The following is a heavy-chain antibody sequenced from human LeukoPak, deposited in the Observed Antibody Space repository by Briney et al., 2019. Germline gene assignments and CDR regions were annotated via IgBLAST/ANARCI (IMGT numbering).Heavy chain of an antibody. CDR1: GFTFSSYA. V-gene: IGHV3-53*01. CDR2: IYSGGST. CDR3: ASDSGVIDY. J-gene: IGHJ4*02. Sequence: PGGSLRLSCAASGFTFSSYAMRWVRQAPGKGLEWVSAIYSGGSTYYADSVKGRFTISRDNSKNTLYLQMNSLRAEDTAVYYCASDSGVIDYWGQGTLVTVSS. D-gene: IGHD3-3*01.